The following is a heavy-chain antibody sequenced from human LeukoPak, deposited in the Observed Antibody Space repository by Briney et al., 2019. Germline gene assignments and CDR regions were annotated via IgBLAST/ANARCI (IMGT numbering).Heavy chain of an antibody. Sequence: GGSLRLSCLTSGFTLSTNAMSWVRQAPGKGLEWVAVISYDGSNKYYADSVKGRFTISRDNSKNTLYLQMNSLRAEDTAVYYCARGGSGSFLFDYWGQGTLVTVSS. D-gene: IGHD1-26*01. V-gene: IGHV3-30-3*01. J-gene: IGHJ4*02. CDR2: ISYDGSNK. CDR1: GFTLSTNA. CDR3: ARGGSGSFLFDY.